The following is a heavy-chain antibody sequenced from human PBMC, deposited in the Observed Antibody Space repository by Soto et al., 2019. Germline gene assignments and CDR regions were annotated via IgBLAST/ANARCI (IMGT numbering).Heavy chain of an antibody. Sequence: EVHLVESGGGLVQTGGSLRLSCAIFESTVSRDWMNWVRQAPGKGLEWVAHINQDGSEKYYVDSVKGRFTISRDNAKKSLYLQMTSLRPAPTAFYYCSVGVADAFWGQGTLVTVSS. CDR3: SVGVADAF. CDR1: ESTVSRDW. CDR2: INQDGSEK. D-gene: IGHD2-15*01. V-gene: IGHV3-7*01. J-gene: IGHJ4*02.